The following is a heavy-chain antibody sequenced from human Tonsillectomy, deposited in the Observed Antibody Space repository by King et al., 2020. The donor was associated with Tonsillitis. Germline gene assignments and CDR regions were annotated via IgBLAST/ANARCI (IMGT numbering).Heavy chain of an antibody. CDR2: IRTKTNTYAT. Sequence: VQLVESGGGLVQPGGSLKLSCAASGFTFSGSAVHWVRQASGKGLEWVGRIRTKTNTYATTYTVSVEGRFTISRDDSKSTAYLQMSSLKTEDTAIYYCTRQGRRDGYNAGVSWGQGTLVTVSS. D-gene: IGHD5-24*01. CDR1: GFTFSGSA. J-gene: IGHJ5*02. V-gene: IGHV3-73*01. CDR3: TRQGRRDGYNAGVS.